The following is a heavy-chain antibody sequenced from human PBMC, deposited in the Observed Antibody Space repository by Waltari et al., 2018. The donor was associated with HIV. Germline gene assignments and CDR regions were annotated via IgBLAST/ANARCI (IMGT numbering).Heavy chain of an antibody. Sequence: QVQLQQSPSQVKKPGTSVKIPCKSSENAFSATVITWVGQAPGQGLEWIGVIDTETETPTYAQGFSGLLSLSLDTSVTTSYLQLRALKTNDTAAYYCAEGYGAFDFDYWGQGTLITVPP. J-gene: IGHJ4*02. CDR2: IDTETETP. CDR3: AEGYGAFDFDY. D-gene: IGHD2-15*01. V-gene: IGHV7-4-1*01. CDR1: ENAFSATV.